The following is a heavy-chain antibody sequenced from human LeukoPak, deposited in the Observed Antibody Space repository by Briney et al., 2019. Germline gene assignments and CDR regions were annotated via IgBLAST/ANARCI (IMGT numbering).Heavy chain of an antibody. D-gene: IGHD3-10*01. Sequence: PGGSLRLSCAASGFTFSSYAMSWVCQAPRRGLEWVSAISGSGGNTYYADSVKGRFTISRDNSKNTLYVQMNSLRDENTAVYYCAKYYGSGSLRAFDIWGQGTMVTISS. CDR3: AKYYGSGSLRAFDI. CDR1: GFTFSSYA. V-gene: IGHV3-23*01. CDR2: ISGSGGNT. J-gene: IGHJ3*02.